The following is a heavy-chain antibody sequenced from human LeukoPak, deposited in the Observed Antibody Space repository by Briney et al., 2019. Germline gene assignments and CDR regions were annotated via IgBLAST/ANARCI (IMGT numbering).Heavy chain of an antibody. Sequence: GGSLRLSCAASEFTVSSNYMNWVRQAPGKGLEWVSVIYSGGGTFYADSVKGRFTISRDNSKNTLFLQVSSLRAEDTALYYCVKDDRYFYGSGSPSWGQGTLVTVSS. V-gene: IGHV3-66*01. CDR2: IYSGGGT. D-gene: IGHD3-10*01. J-gene: IGHJ5*02. CDR1: EFTVSSNY. CDR3: VKDDRYFYGSGSPS.